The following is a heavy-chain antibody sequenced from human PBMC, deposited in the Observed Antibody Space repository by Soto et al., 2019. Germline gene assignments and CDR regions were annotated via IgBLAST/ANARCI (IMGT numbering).Heavy chain of an antibody. Sequence: PGGSLRLSCAASGFPFSSYAMHWVRQAPGKGLEYVSAISSNGGSTYYANSVKGRFTISRDNSKNTLYLQMGSLRAEDVAVYYCAREGGYSYGLVDYWGQGTLVTVSS. CDR3: AREGGYSYGLVDY. CDR1: GFPFSSYA. V-gene: IGHV3-64*01. CDR2: ISSNGGST. J-gene: IGHJ4*02. D-gene: IGHD5-18*01.